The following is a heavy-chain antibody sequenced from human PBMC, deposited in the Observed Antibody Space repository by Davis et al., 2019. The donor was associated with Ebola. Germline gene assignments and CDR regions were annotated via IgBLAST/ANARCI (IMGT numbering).Heavy chain of an antibody. Sequence: ASVKVSCKASGYTFTGYYMHWVRQAPGQGLEWMGWINPNSGGTNYAQKFQGRVTMTRDTSISTAYMELSSLRSEDTAVYYCARGAYYDNPQYCYMDVWGKGTTVTVSS. CDR2: INPNSGGT. CDR1: GYTFTGYY. D-gene: IGHD3-22*01. J-gene: IGHJ6*03. CDR3: ARGAYYDNPQYCYMDV. V-gene: IGHV1-2*02.